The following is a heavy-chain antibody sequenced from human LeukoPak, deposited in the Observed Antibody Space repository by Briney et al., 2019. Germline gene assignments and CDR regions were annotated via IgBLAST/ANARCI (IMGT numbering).Heavy chain of an antibody. V-gene: IGHV4-59*08. Sequence: SETLSLTCTVPGASINNNFWTWLRQPPGKGLEWIGYIYSSGSANYNPSLKSRVIISGDTSKNQISLNLTSVTAADTAVYFCARHRDYYDTWGHGTLVTVSS. CDR3: ARHRDYYDT. J-gene: IGHJ4*01. D-gene: IGHD3-22*01. CDR2: IYSSGSA. CDR1: GASINNNF.